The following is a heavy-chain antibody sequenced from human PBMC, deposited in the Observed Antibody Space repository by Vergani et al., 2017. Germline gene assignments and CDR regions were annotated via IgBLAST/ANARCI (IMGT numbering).Heavy chain of an antibody. CDR3: ATVSYYYGSASYSGDY. V-gene: IGHV1-18*01. CDR2: ISAYNGNT. Sequence: QVQLVQSGAEVKKPGASVKVSCKASGYTFTSYGISWVRQAPGQGLEWMGWISAYNGNTNYAQKLQGRVTMTTDTSTSTAYMELSSLRSEDTAVYYCATVSYYYGSASYSGDYWGQGTLVTVSS. CDR1: GYTFTSYG. D-gene: IGHD3-10*01. J-gene: IGHJ4*02.